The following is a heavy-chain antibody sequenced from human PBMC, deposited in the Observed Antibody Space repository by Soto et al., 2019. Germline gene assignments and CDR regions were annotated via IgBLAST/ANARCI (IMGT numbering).Heavy chain of an antibody. V-gene: IGHV1-18*01. CDR1: GYTFTSYG. CDR2: ISAYNGNT. Sequence: GASVKVSCKASGYTFTSYGISWVRQAPGQGLEWMGWISAYNGNTNYAQKLQGRVTMTTDTSTSTAYMELRSLRSDDTAVYYCARGPPRLGDSSGYYYVAYWGQGTLVTVSS. CDR3: ARGPPRLGDSSGYYYVAY. J-gene: IGHJ4*02. D-gene: IGHD3-22*01.